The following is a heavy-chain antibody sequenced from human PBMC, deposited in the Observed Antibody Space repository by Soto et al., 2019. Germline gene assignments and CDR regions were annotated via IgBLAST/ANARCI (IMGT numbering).Heavy chain of an antibody. CDR1: GGSVSSGSYY. J-gene: IGHJ6*01. CDR2: IYYSGST. CDR3: ARVSRGSNYYYGMDV. V-gene: IGHV4-61*01. D-gene: IGHD3-10*01. Sequence: SETLSITCTVSGGSVSSGSYYWSWIRQPPGKVLEWIGYIYYSGSTIYNPSPKSRVTISVDTSKKQFSLNLISVTAADTAVYYCARVSRGSNYYYGMDVWGQGTTVTVSS.